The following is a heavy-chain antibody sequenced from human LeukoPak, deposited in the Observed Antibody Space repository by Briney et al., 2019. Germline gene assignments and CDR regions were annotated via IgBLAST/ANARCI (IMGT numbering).Heavy chain of an antibody. CDR1: GFTFSSYG. Sequence: PGGSLRLSCAASGFTFSSYGMSWVRQAPGKGLEWVSAISGSGGSTYYADSVKGRFTISRDDSKNTAYLQMNSLKTEDTAVYYCTRMDTAMVKGRYYYYYMDVWGKGTTVTVSS. J-gene: IGHJ6*03. CDR3: TRMDTAMVKGRYYYYYMDV. CDR2: ISGSGGST. D-gene: IGHD5-18*01. V-gene: IGHV3-23*01.